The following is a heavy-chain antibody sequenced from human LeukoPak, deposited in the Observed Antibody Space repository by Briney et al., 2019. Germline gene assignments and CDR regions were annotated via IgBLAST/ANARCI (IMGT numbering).Heavy chain of an antibody. CDR1: GYTFTSYG. CDR2: ISAYNGNT. J-gene: IGHJ6*04. D-gene: IGHD2-8*01. V-gene: IGHV1-18*01. CDR3: ARANKRYCTNGVCPPDV. Sequence: GASVKVSCKASGYTFTSYGISWVRQAPGQGLEWMGWISAYNGNTNYAQKLQGRVTMTTDTSTSTAYMELRSLRSDDTAVYYCARANKRYCTNGVCPPDVWGKGTTVTVSS.